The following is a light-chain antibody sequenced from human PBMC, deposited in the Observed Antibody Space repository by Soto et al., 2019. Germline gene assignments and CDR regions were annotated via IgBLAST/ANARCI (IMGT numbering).Light chain of an antibody. J-gene: IGKJ1*01. CDR3: QHYNSYSEA. CDR1: QYIDKF. Sequence: DIQMTQSPSSLSASVGDRVTITCQASQYIDKFLNWYQQKSGKAPKLLISDASNLETGVPSRFSGGGSGTEFTLTISSLQPDDFATYYCQHYNSYSEAFGQGTKVDIK. V-gene: IGKV1-33*01. CDR2: DAS.